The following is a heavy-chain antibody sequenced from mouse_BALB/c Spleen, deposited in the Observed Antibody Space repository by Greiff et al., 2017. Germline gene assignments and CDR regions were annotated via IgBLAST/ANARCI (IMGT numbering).Heavy chain of an antibody. D-gene: IGHD2-3*01. CDR1: GFTFSSYG. CDR2: ISSGGSYT. Sequence: EVKLVESGGVLVKPGGSLKLSCAASGFTFSSYGMSWVRQTPDKRLEWVATISSGGSYTYYPDSVKGRFTISRDNAKNTLYLQMSSLKSEDTAMYYCASSPGYDGYYLDYWGQGTTLTVSS. V-gene: IGHV5-6*01. J-gene: IGHJ2*01. CDR3: ASSPGYDGYYLDY.